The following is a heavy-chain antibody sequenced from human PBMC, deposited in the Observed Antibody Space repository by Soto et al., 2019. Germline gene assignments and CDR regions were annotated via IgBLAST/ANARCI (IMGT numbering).Heavy chain of an antibody. Sequence: QVQLVQSGAEVKKPGASMKVSCKASGYTFTSYGISWVRQAPGQGLEWMGWISAYNGNTNYAQKLQGRVTMTTDTSTSTAYMELRSLRSDDTAVYYCARDGMGDAGDRSWYYYYGMDVWGQGTTVTVSS. CDR3: ARDGMGDAGDRSWYYYYGMDV. CDR2: ISAYNGNT. V-gene: IGHV1-18*04. CDR1: GYTFTSYG. J-gene: IGHJ6*02. D-gene: IGHD7-27*01.